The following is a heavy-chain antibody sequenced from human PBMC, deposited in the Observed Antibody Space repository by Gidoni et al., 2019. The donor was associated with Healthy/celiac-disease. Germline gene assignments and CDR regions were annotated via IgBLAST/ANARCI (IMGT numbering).Heavy chain of an antibody. CDR1: GFTCSRHG. D-gene: IGHD5-12*01. V-gene: IGHV3-30*18. J-gene: IGHJ4*02. CDR3: AKDRRSDGYNYYFDY. CDR2: ISYDGSTK. Sequence: QVQLVESGGGVVQPGRSRRLSSAASGFTCSRHGMHGVRQAPGKGLVWVAVISYDGSTKSYADSVKGRFTISRDNSKHTLYLPMNSLRAEDTAVYYCAKDRRSDGYNYYFDYWGQGTLVTVSS.